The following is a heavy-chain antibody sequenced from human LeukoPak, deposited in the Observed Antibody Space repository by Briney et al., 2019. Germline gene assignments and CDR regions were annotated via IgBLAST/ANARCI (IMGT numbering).Heavy chain of an antibody. V-gene: IGHV3-48*03. D-gene: IGHD3-16*01. CDR3: ARDLSYGDLVDY. J-gene: IGHJ4*02. Sequence: GGSLRLSCAASGFTFSSYEMNWVRQAPGKGLEWVSYISSSGSYIYYADSVKGRFTISRDNAKNSLYLQMNSLGAEDTAVYYCARDLSYGDLVDYWGRGTLVTVSS. CDR2: ISSSGSYI. CDR1: GFTFSSYE.